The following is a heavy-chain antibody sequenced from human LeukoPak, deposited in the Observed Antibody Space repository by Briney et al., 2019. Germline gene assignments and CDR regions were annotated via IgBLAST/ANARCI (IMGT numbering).Heavy chain of an antibody. CDR3: AREDYGGNSNWFDP. CDR1: GGSISSYY. V-gene: IGHV4-59*01. D-gene: IGHD4-17*01. J-gene: IGHJ5*02. Sequence: SETLSLTCTISGGSISSYYWSWIRQPPGKELEWIGDIYYSGTTNYNPSLKSRVSISVDTSKNQFSLKLSSVTAADTAVYYCAREDYGGNSNWFDPWGQGTLVTVSS. CDR2: IYYSGTT.